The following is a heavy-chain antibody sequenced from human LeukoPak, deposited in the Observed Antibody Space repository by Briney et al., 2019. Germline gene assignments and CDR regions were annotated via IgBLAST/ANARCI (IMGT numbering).Heavy chain of an antibody. J-gene: IGHJ4*02. CDR3: AKDKDYGGKTPLGY. CDR2: ISYDGSNK. Sequence: GRSLRLSCAASGFTFSSYGMHWVRQAPGKGLEWVAVISYDGSNKYYADSVKGRFTISRDNSKNTLYLQMNSLRAEDTAVYYCAKDKDYGGKTPLGYWGQGTLVTVSS. V-gene: IGHV3-30*18. CDR1: GFTFSSYG. D-gene: IGHD4-23*01.